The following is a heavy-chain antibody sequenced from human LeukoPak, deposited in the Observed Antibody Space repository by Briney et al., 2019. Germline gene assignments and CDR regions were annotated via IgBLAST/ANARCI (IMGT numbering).Heavy chain of an antibody. CDR1: GYTFTSYG. J-gene: IGHJ4*02. CDR2: IIAYNGNT. Sequence: RASVKVSCKASGYTFTSYGINWVRQAPGQGLEWIGWIIAYNGNTNYAQKLQGRVTMTTDTSTSTAYMELRSLRSDDTAVYYCARDPGRSLQTVPYYFDYWGQGTLVTVSS. V-gene: IGHV1-18*01. D-gene: IGHD4-11*01. CDR3: ARDPGRSLQTVPYYFDY.